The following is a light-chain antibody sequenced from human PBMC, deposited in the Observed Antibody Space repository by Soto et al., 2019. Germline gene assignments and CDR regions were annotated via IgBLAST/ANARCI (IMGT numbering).Light chain of an antibody. V-gene: IGLV2-11*01. J-gene: IGLJ1*01. Sequence: QSVLTQPRSVSGSPGQSVTISCTGTSSDVGGYNHVSWYQQHPGKAPKLMISDVSKRPSGVPDRFSGSKSGNTASLTISWLQVEDEADYYCCSFSRSFTDYGFGSGTKVTVL. CDR3: CSFSRSFTDYG. CDR2: DVS. CDR1: SSDVGGYNH.